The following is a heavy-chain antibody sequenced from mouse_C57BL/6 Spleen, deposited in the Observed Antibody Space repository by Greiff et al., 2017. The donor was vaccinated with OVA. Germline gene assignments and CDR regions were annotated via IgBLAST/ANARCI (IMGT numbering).Heavy chain of an antibody. CDR2: IDPSDSET. D-gene: IGHD1-1*01. Sequence: VQLQQPGAELVRPGSSVKLSCKASGYTFTSYWMHWVKQRPIQGLEWIGNIDPSDSETNYNQKFKDKATLTVDQSSSTAYMQFISLPSEHSAVYYCARSPITTVIDYYDMDYWGQGTSLTVSS. V-gene: IGHV1-52*01. CDR1: GYTFTSYW. J-gene: IGHJ4*01. CDR3: ARSPITTVIDYYDMDY.